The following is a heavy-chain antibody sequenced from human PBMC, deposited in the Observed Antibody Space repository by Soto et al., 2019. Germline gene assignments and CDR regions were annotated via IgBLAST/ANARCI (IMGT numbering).Heavy chain of an antibody. CDR3: TTRYKDIAVTGSFDF. CDR2: IKSKTDGGTT. D-gene: IGHD6-19*01. V-gene: IGHV3-15*07. J-gene: IGHJ4*02. CDR1: GLTFSKAW. Sequence: EVQLVESGGGLVKPGGSLRLSCAASGLTFSKAWMNWVRQAPGKGLEWVGRIKSKTDGGTTDYAAPVKGRFTISRDDSINTLYLQMNSLKTEDTAVYYCTTRYKDIAVTGSFDFWGQGTLVTVSS.